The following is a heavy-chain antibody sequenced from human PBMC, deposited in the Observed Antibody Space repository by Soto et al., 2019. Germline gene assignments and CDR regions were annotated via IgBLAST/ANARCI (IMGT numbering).Heavy chain of an antibody. Sequence: GGSRRLSCGASGFIFKNGWMSWVRQAPGKGLEWVARVKSSVDGGTTDYAAPVQGRFSITRDDSRDTLYLQMNSLKTEDTAVYYCTTDGGIMVRPLFDFWGQGTLVTVSS. D-gene: IGHD3-10*01. V-gene: IGHV3-15*01. CDR1: GFIFKNGW. CDR3: TTDGGIMVRPLFDF. CDR2: VKSSVDGGTT. J-gene: IGHJ4*02.